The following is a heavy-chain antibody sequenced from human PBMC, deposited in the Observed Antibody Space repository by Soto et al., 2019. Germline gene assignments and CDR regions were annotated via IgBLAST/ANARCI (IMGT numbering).Heavy chain of an antibody. D-gene: IGHD4-17*01. CDR1: GFTVSSNY. CDR3: ARDPAVTTCFFDY. Sequence: EVQLVESGGGLVQPGGSLRLSCAASGFTVSSNYMNWVRQAPGKGLEWVSVIYSGGSTYYADSVKGRFTISRDNSKNTLYLQMNSLRAEGTAVYYCARDPAVTTCFFDYWGQGTLVTVSS. J-gene: IGHJ4*02. V-gene: IGHV3-66*01. CDR2: IYSGGST.